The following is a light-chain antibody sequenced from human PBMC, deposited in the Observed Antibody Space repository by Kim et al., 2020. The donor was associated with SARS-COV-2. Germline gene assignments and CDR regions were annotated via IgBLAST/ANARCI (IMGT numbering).Light chain of an antibody. CDR3: MQALQTPVT. CDR1: RSLLNSNGYNY. V-gene: IGKV2-28*01. J-gene: IGKJ5*01. CDR2: LGS. Sequence: PASISCRSSRSLLNSNGYNYLDWYLQKPGQSPQLLIYLGSNRASGVPDRFSGSGSGTDFTLKISRVEAEDVGVYYCMQALQTPVTFGQGTRLEIK.